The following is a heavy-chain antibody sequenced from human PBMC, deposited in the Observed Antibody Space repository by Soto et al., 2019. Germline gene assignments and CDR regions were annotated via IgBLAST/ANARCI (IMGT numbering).Heavy chain of an antibody. J-gene: IGHJ4*02. V-gene: IGHV1-18*01. CDR2: ISAYNGNT. CDR1: GYTFTSYG. Sequence: ASVKVSCKASGYTFTSYGISWVRQAPGQGLEWMGWISAYNGNTNYAQKLQGRVTMTTDTSTSTAYMELRSLRSDDTAVYCCARDLRITMVRGVIYYFDYWGQGTLVTVSS. D-gene: IGHD3-10*01. CDR3: ARDLRITMVRGVIYYFDY.